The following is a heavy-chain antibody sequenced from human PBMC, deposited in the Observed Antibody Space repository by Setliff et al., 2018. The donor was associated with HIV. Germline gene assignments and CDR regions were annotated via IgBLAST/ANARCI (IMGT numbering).Heavy chain of an antibody. CDR1: GGSISSRTYY. CDR3: ARGRGSSSSWPIDY. V-gene: IGHV4-39*07. CDR2: IYYSGTT. J-gene: IGHJ4*02. D-gene: IGHD6-13*01. Sequence: LSLTCTVSGGSISSRTYYWGCIRQPPGKGLEWIGSIYYSGTTYYNPSLKSRVTISIDTSKNQFSLKLSSVTAADTAVYFCARGRGSSSSWPIDYWGQGTLVTVSS.